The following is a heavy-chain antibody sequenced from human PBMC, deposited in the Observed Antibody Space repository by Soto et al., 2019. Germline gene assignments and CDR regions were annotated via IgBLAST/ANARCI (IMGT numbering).Heavy chain of an antibody. CDR2: IFSNDEK. CDR3: ARTDCSSTSCYWFDP. V-gene: IGHV2-26*01. Sequence: QVTLKESGPVLVKPTETLTLTCTVSGFSLSNARMGVSWIRQPPGKALEWLAHIFSNDEKSYSTSLKSRLTTSKDTSKSQVVLTMTNMDPVDTATYYCARTDCSSTSCYWFDPWGQGTLVTVSS. J-gene: IGHJ5*02. CDR1: GFSLSNARMG. D-gene: IGHD2-2*01.